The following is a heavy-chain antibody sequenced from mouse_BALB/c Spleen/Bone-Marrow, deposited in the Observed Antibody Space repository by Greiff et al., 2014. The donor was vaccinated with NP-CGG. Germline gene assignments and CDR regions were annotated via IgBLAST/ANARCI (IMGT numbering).Heavy chain of an antibody. D-gene: IGHD1-1*01. J-gene: IGHJ4*01. CDR3: ARGLLRYFARDY. CDR2: IWAGGST. CDR1: GFSLTSYG. V-gene: IGHV2-9*02. Sequence: VMLVESGPGLVAPSQSLSITCTVSGFSLTSYGVYWVRQPPGKGLEWLGVIWAGGSTNYNSALMSRLTISKDNSKNQVFLKMNRLQTDDTAMYYCARGLLRYFARDYWGQGTSVTVSS.